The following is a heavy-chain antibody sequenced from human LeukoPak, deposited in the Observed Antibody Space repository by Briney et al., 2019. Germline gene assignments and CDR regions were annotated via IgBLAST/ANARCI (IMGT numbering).Heavy chain of an antibody. CDR3: ARDGWELLEAFDI. J-gene: IGHJ3*02. D-gene: IGHD1-26*01. CDR1: GFTFSNYG. V-gene: IGHV3-33*01. CDR2: IWYDGSDK. Sequence: GGSLRLSCAASGFTFSNYGMHWVRQAPGKGLEWVAVIWYDGSDKYYADSVKGRFTISRDNSKNTLYLQMNSLRAEDTAVYYCARDGWELLEAFDIWGQGTMVTVSS.